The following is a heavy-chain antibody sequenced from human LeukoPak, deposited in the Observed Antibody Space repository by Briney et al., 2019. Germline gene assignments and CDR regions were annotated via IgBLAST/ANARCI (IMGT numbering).Heavy chain of an antibody. CDR1: GFNFSNYA. J-gene: IGHJ4*02. Sequence: GGSLRLSCAASGFNFSNYAMSWVRQAPGRGLEWVSAISGSGGSTYYADSVKGRFTISRDNSKNTLYLQMNSLRAEDTAVYYCAKDSAMIDYWGQGTLVTVSS. D-gene: IGHD2-2*01. CDR2: ISGSGGST. CDR3: AKDSAMIDY. V-gene: IGHV3-23*01.